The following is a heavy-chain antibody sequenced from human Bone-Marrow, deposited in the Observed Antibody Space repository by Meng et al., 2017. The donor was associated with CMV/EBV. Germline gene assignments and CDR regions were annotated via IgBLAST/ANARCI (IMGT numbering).Heavy chain of an antibody. CDR1: GFTFSSYW. V-gene: IGHV3-7*01. J-gene: IGHJ3*02. D-gene: IGHD3-16*01. Sequence: GESLKISCAASGFTFSSYWMSWVRQAPGKGLEWVANIKQDGSEKYYVDSVKGRFTISRDNAKNSLYPQMNSPRAEHTAVYYCARRDFGNAFDIWGQGTMVTVSS. CDR2: IKQDGSEK. CDR3: ARRDFGNAFDI.